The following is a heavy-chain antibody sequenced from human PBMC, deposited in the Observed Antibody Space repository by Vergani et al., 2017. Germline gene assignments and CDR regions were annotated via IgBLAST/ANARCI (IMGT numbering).Heavy chain of an antibody. V-gene: IGHV1-2*02. CDR2: INPNSGGT. CDR3: ARAPYSSGWYQPFDY. D-gene: IGHD6-19*01. J-gene: IGHJ4*02. Sequence: QVQLVQSGAEVKKPGASVKVSCKASGYTFTGYYMHWVRQAPGQGLEWMGWINPNSGGTNYAQKFQGRVTMTRDTSISTAYMELSRLRSDDTAVYYCARAPYSSGWYQPFDYWGQGTLVTVSS. CDR1: GYTFTGYY.